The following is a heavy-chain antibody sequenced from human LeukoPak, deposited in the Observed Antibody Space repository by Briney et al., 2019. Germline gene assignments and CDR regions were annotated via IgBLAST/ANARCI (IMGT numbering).Heavy chain of an antibody. CDR3: VKDLRGSGNYYNDY. J-gene: IGHJ4*02. D-gene: IGHD3-10*01. CDR2: ISSNGIGT. V-gene: IGHV3-64D*06. Sequence: GGSLRLSCSASGFTFSTYAMHWVRQAPGKGLEYVSAISSNGIGTYYADAMKGRFTISRDNSKNTLYLQMSSLRAEDTAVYYCVKDLRGSGNYYNDYWGQGTLVTVSS. CDR1: GFTFSTYA.